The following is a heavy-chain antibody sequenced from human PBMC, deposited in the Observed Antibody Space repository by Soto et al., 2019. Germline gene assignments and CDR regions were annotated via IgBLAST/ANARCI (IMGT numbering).Heavy chain of an antibody. CDR3: ARGVSPYYDILTGYYPYYYYGMDV. V-gene: IGHV4-31*03. D-gene: IGHD3-9*01. J-gene: IGHJ6*02. Sequence: SETLSLTCTVSGGSISSGGYYWSWIRQHPGKGLEWIGYIYYSGSTYYNPSLKSRVTISVDTSKNQFSLKLSSVTAADTAVYYFARGVSPYYDILTGYYPYYYYGMDVWGQGTTVTVSS. CDR2: IYYSGST. CDR1: GGSISSGGYY.